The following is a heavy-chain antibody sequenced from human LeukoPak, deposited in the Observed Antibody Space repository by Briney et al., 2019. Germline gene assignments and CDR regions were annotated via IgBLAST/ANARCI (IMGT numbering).Heavy chain of an antibody. CDR3: ARVSGSSWYGY. CDR1: GFTFSSYW. Sequence: PGGSLRLSCAASGFTFSSYWMSWVRQAPGKGLEWVANIKQDGSEKYYVDSVKGRFTISRDNAKNTLYLQMNSLRAEDTAVYYCARVSGSSWYGYWGQGTLVTVSS. D-gene: IGHD6-13*01. V-gene: IGHV3-7*01. CDR2: IKQDGSEK. J-gene: IGHJ4*02.